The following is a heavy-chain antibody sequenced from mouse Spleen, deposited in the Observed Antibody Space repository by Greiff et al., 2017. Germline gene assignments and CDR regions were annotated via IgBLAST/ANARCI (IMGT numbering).Heavy chain of an antibody. CDR1: GYTFTSYW. CDR2: IDPSDSYT. D-gene: IGHD2-2*01. CDR3: ASGYDGAMDY. V-gene: IGHV1-69*01. Sequence: QVQLQQPGAELVMPGASVKLSCKASGYTFTSYWMHWVKQRPGQGLEWIGEIDPSDSYTNYNQKFKGKATLTVDKSSSTAYMQLSSLTSEDSAVYYCASGYDGAMDYWGQGPSVTVSS. J-gene: IGHJ4*01.